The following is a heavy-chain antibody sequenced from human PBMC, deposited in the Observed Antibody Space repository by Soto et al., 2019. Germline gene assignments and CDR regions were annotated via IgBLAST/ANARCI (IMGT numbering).Heavy chain of an antibody. CDR2: IIPILGIT. CDR3: ARPTSTGTTSGYYLGH. D-gene: IGHD1-7*01. CDR1: GGSFSSYP. V-gene: IGHV1-69*02. Sequence: QVQLVQSGAEVKKPGSSVKVSCKASGGSFSSYPIAWVRQAPGQGLEWMGRIIPILGITDYAQKFQRRVTITADKSTTTAYMELTSLRSEDAALYYCARPTSTGTTSGYYLGHWGQGTQVTVSS. J-gene: IGHJ4*02.